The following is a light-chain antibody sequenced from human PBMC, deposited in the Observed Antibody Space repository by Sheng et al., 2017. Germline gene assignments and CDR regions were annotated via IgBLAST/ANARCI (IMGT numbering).Light chain of an antibody. J-gene: IGLJ1*01. V-gene: IGLV1-44*01. CDR1: SSNIGINS. Sequence: QSVLTQPPSASETPGQRLTISCSGASSNIGINSVNWYQQLPGTAPKLLIYSNDLRPSGVPDRFSGSKSGTSVSLAISGLQSEDESDYYCGVWDDSLNGLVFGTGTKVTVL. CDR3: GVWDDSLNGLV. CDR2: SND.